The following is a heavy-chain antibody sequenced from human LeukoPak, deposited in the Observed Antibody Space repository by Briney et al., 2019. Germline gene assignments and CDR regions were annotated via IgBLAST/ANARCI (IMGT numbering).Heavy chain of an antibody. Sequence: SETLSLTCAVYGGSFSGYYWSWIRQPPGKGLEWIGEINHSGSTNYNPSLKSRVTISVDTSKNQCSLKLSSVTAADTAVYYCARRRVGISNNWFDPWGQGTLVTVSS. CDR2: INHSGST. D-gene: IGHD3-22*01. CDR1: GGSFSGYY. V-gene: IGHV4-34*01. J-gene: IGHJ5*02. CDR3: ARRRVGISNNWFDP.